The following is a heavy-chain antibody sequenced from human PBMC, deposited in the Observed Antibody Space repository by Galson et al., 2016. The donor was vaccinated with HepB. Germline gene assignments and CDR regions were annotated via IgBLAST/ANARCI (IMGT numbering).Heavy chain of an antibody. Sequence: SLRLSCAASGFTFSGYGMHWVRQAPGKGLEWVAGILFDGSNKDYVDSVKGRFTISRDNSKNTVYLQMNSLRAEDTAVYYCAKGLRYNAFMGGYYFDSWGQGTLVAVSS. CDR2: ILFDGSNK. D-gene: IGHD5-12*01. J-gene: IGHJ4*02. CDR3: AKGLRYNAFMGGYYFDS. CDR1: GFTFSGYG. V-gene: IGHV3-30*18.